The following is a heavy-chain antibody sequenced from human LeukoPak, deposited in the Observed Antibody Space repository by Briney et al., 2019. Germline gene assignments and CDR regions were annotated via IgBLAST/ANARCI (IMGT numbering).Heavy chain of an antibody. D-gene: IGHD3-22*01. Sequence: SETLSLTCVVSGGSLSTHHWSWIRQSPGRGLEWIGYISDSGSTNYNPSLKSRVTISVDTSKNQFSLMLSSVTAADTAVYYCARGYDSSAYYPFYYWGQGTLVTVSS. CDR1: GGSLSTHH. J-gene: IGHJ4*02. CDR2: ISDSGST. CDR3: ARGYDSSAYYPFYY. V-gene: IGHV4-59*11.